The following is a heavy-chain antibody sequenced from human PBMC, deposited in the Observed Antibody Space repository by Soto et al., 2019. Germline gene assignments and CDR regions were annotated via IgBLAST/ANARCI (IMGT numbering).Heavy chain of an antibody. CDR2: ISGYNGNT. J-gene: IGHJ5*01. Sequence: QVQLVQSGAEMKQPGASVKVSCKTSGYAFSGYRLSWVRQGPGQGLEWMGWISGYNGNTDYAQKFQGRVTMTTDTSTTTASKELRSLRSDDTAVDYCARDLGPPNWFDSWGQGTLVTVSS. CDR3: ARDLGPPNWFDS. CDR1: GYAFSGYR. V-gene: IGHV1-18*01.